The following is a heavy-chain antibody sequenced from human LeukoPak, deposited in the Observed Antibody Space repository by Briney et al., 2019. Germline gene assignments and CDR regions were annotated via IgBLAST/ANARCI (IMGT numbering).Heavy chain of an antibody. D-gene: IGHD6-13*01. J-gene: IGHJ4*02. CDR3: ASRVGYTSSWSAFDY. V-gene: IGHV3-7*05. CDR1: GFTFSSHW. Sequence: GGSLRLSCAASGFTFSSHWMSWVRQAPGKGLEWVANIKQDGSEKYYVDSVKGRFTISRDNAKNSLYLQMDSLRAEDTAVYYCASRVGYTSSWSAFDYWGRGTLVTVSS. CDR2: IKQDGSEK.